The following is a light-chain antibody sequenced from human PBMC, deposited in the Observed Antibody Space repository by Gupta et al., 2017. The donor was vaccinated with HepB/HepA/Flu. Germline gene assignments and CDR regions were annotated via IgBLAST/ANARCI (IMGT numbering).Light chain of an antibody. CDR1: SSNIGAGYG. CDR3: QSYDSSLSGWV. CDR2: GNT. V-gene: IGLV1-40*01. J-gene: IGLJ3*02. Sequence: HSVLSQPPSVSGAPSQRVTISCTASSSNIGAGYGVPWYQQLPGTAPKFLIYGNTNRPSGVPDRFSGSKSSTSASLAITGLQAEDEADYYCQSYDSSLSGWVFGGGTKLTVL.